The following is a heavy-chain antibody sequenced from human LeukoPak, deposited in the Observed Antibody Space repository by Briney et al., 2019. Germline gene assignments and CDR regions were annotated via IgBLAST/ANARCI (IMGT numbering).Heavy chain of an antibody. CDR3: AKDGGLWVSAYWGDS. V-gene: IGHV3-23*01. D-gene: IGHD7-27*01. Sequence: HPGGSLRLSCAASGFTFSSYTMSWVRQAPGKGLEWVSTITTSDGNTYYADSVKGRFTVSRDNSKNTLYLQMNSLRAEDTAVYYCAKDGGLWVSAYWGDSWGRGTLVTVSS. CDR1: GFTFSSYT. J-gene: IGHJ4*02. CDR2: ITTSDGNT.